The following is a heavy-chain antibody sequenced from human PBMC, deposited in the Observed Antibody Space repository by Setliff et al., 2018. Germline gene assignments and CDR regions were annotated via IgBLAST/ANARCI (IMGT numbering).Heavy chain of an antibody. D-gene: IGHD6-13*01. V-gene: IGHV1-18*01. J-gene: IGHJ4*02. Sequence: ASVKVSCKASGYTFTNYGITWVRQAPGQGLEWMGWINNYNTNTKYAQKLQGRVTMTTDTSTSTAYMEFSSLKSDDTAVYYCARGGVAAAGRKGVFEYWGQGALVTVSS. CDR2: INNYNTNT. CDR3: ARGGVAAAGRKGVFEY. CDR1: GYTFTNYG.